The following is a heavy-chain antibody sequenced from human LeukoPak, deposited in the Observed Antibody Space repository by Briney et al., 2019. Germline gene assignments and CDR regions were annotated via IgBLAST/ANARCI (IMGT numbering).Heavy chain of an antibody. CDR1: GFTFSTYW. D-gene: IGHD2-15*01. Sequence: GGSLRLSCAASGFTFSTYWMYWVRQAPGKGLVWVSRINSDGSSTSYADSVKGRFTISRDNAKNSLYLQMNSLRAEDTALYYCAKGDCSGGSCRNYYYYYMDVWGKGTTVTISS. V-gene: IGHV3-74*01. J-gene: IGHJ6*03. CDR2: INSDGSST. CDR3: AKGDCSGGSCRNYYYYYMDV.